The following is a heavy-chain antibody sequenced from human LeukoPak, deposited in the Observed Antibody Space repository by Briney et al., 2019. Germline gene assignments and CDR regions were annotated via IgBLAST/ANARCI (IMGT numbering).Heavy chain of an antibody. CDR3: ARGIAVAGTWDY. CDR1: GFTFSSYA. CDR2: ISYDGSNK. J-gene: IGHJ4*02. V-gene: IGHV3-30-3*01. Sequence: EPGRSLRLSCAASGFTFSSYAMHWVRQAPGKGLEWVAVISYDGSNKYYADSVKGRFTISRDNSKNTLYLQMNSLRAEDTAVYYCARGIAVAGTWDYWGQGTLVTASS. D-gene: IGHD6-19*01.